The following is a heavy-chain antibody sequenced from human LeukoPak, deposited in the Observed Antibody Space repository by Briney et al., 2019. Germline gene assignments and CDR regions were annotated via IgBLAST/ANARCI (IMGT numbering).Heavy chain of an antibody. Sequence: GGSLRLSCATSGFTFSSYEMHWVRQAPGKGLEWVSYISSSDSSIFYADSVKGRFTVSRDNADNSLYLQMNSLRAEDTAVYYCARSGGLDVWGQGTTVTVSS. V-gene: IGHV3-48*03. CDR3: ARSGGLDV. D-gene: IGHD3-10*01. CDR1: GFTFSSYE. CDR2: ISSSDSSI. J-gene: IGHJ6*02.